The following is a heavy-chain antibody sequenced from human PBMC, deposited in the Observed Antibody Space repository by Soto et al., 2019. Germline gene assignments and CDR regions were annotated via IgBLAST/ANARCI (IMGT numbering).Heavy chain of an antibody. CDR3: ARGTHFYESGGYSFDY. D-gene: IGHD3-22*01. CDR1: GFTFSSYW. Sequence: GGSLRLSCAASGFTFSSYWMSWVRQAPGKGLEWVANIKQDGSATYYVDSVKGRFTISRDNAKSSLYLQVSSLRAEDTAVYFCARGTHFYESGGYSFDYWGQGTLVTVSS. CDR2: IKQDGSAT. J-gene: IGHJ4*02. V-gene: IGHV3-7*01.